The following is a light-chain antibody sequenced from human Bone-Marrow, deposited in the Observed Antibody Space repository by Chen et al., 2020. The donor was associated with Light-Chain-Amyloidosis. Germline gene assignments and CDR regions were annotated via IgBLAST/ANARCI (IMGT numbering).Light chain of an antibody. CDR1: QSVLYSSNNKNY. CDR2: WAS. Sequence: DIVMTQSPDSLAVSLGERATINCKSSQSVLYSSNNKNYLAWYQQKPGQPPKLLIYWASTRESGVPDRFSGSGSGTDFTLTISSLQAEDVAVYYCQQYYSTPAFGPVTKVDIK. CDR3: QQYYSTPA. J-gene: IGKJ3*01. V-gene: IGKV4-1*01.